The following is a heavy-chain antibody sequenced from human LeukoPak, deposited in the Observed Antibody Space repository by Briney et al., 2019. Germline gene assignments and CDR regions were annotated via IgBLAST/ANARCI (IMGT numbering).Heavy chain of an antibody. CDR3: ARWVTTQGTFDI. D-gene: IGHD1-1*01. Sequence: SETLSLTCAVYGGSFSGYYWSWIRQPPGKGLEWIGEINHSGSTNYNPSLKSRVTISVDTSKNQFSLKLSSVTAADTAVYYCARWVTTQGTFDIWGQGTMVTVSS. V-gene: IGHV4-34*01. CDR2: INHSGST. J-gene: IGHJ3*02. CDR1: GGSFSGYY.